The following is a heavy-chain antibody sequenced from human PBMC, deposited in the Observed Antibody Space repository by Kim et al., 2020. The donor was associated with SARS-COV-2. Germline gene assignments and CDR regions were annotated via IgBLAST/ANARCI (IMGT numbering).Heavy chain of an antibody. D-gene: IGHD6-13*01. CDR1: GGSFSGYY. V-gene: IGHV4-34*01. J-gene: IGHJ4*02. CDR3: ARRYSSSEIAY. Sequence: SETLSLTCAVYGGSFSGYYWSWIRQPPGKGLEWIGEINHSGRTHYNPSLKSRVTISVDTSKNQFSLKLSSVTAANTAVYYCARRYSSSEIAYWGQGTLVTASS. CDR2: INHSGRT.